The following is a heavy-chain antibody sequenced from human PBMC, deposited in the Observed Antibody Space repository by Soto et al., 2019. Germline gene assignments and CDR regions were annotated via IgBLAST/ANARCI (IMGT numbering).Heavy chain of an antibody. CDR3: ARVRTLWFGELLRHDAFDI. D-gene: IGHD3-10*01. CDR1: GYTFTSYG. Sequence: QVQLVQSGAEVKKPGASVKVSCKASGYTFTSYGISWVRQAPGQGLEWMGWISAYNGNTNYAQKLQGRVTMTTDTATSTAYMELRRLRSDDTAVYYCARVRTLWFGELLRHDAFDIWGQGTMVTVSS. CDR2: ISAYNGNT. V-gene: IGHV1-18*01. J-gene: IGHJ3*02.